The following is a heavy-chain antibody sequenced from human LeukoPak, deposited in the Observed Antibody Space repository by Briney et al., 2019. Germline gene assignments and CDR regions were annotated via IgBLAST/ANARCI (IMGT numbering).Heavy chain of an antibody. CDR1: GGSISSYY. CDR2: IYYSGST. J-gene: IGHJ4*02. CDR3: ARDRFDYYDSSGYYINYFDY. Sequence: SETLSLTCTVSGGSISSYYWSWIRQPPGKGLEWIGYIYYSGSTNCNPSLKSRVTISVDTSKNQFSLKLSSVTAADTAVYYCARDRFDYYDSSGYYINYFDYWGQGTLVTVSS. D-gene: IGHD3-22*01. V-gene: IGHV4-59*01.